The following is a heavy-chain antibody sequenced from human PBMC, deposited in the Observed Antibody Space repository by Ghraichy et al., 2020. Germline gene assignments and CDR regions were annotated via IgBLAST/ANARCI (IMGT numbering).Heavy chain of an antibody. V-gene: IGHV4-59*01. CDR1: GGSISSDY. D-gene: IGHD3-10*02. J-gene: IGHJ4*02. Sequence: SETLSLTCTVSGGSISSDYWSWIRQPPGKGLEWIGYIYYSGSTNYIPSLKSRVTIPVDKYKNQFSLKLSAVTAADTAVYYCSRAKQPLTRVCYVLPGYWGQGNRVTVSS. CDR2: IYYSGST. CDR3: SRAKQPLTRVCYVLPGY.